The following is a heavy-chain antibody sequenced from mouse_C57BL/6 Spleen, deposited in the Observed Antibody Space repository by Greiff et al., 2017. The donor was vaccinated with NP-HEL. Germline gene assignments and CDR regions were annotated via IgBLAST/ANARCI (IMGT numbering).Heavy chain of an antibody. Sequence: VQLQQSGPELVKPGASVKISCKASGYAFSSSWMNWVKQRPGKGLEWIGRIYPGDGDTNYNGKFKGKATLTADKSSSTAYMQLSSLTSEDSAVYFCARGGDGGYYFDYWGQSTTLTVSS. CDR2: IYPGDGDT. CDR1: GYAFSSSW. J-gene: IGHJ2*01. D-gene: IGHD3-3*01. CDR3: ARGGDGGYYFDY. V-gene: IGHV1-82*01.